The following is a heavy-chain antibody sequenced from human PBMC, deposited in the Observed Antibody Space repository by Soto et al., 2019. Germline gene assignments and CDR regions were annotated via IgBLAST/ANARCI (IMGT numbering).Heavy chain of an antibody. V-gene: IGHV3-30*03. CDR2: ISHDGSNK. CDR3: ARDTDGLHY. J-gene: IGHJ4*02. Sequence: GGSLRLSCAASGFTFSSYGMHWVRQAPGKGLEWVAVISHDGSNKYYADSVKGRFTISRDNSKNTLYLQMNSLRADDTAVYYCARDTDGLHYWGQGTLVTVSS. CDR1: GFTFSSYG.